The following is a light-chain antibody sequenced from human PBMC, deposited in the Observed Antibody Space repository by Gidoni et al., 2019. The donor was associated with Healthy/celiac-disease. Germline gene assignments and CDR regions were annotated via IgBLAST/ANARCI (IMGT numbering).Light chain of an antibody. V-gene: IGKV3-15*01. Sequence: EIVMTQSLATLSVSPGERATLSCRASQSVSSNLAWYQQKPGQAPRLLSYGASTRATGIPARFSGSGSGTEFTLTISSLQSEDFAVYYCQQYNNWPETFGQGTKVEIK. J-gene: IGKJ1*01. CDR2: GAS. CDR3: QQYNNWPET. CDR1: QSVSSN.